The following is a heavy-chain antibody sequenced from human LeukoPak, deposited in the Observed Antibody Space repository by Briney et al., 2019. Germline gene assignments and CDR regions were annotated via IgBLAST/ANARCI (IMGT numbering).Heavy chain of an antibody. J-gene: IGHJ4*02. CDR2: ISSSGSTI. V-gene: IGHV3-11*04. D-gene: IGHD2-2*01. CDR3: ARDLLGVVPAAIGRVDY. Sequence: GGSLRLSCAASGFTFSDYYMSWIRQAPGKGLEWVSYISSSGSTIYYADSVKGRFTISRDNSKNTLYLQMNSLRAEDTAVYYCARDLLGVVPAAIGRVDYWGQGALVTVSS. CDR1: GFTFSDYY.